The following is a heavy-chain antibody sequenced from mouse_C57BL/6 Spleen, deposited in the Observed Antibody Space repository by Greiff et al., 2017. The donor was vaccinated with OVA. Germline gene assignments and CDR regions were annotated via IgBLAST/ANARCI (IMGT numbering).Heavy chain of an antibody. CDR1: GFSLTSYG. J-gene: IGHJ3*01. CDR2: IWRGGST. CDR3: AKSLYDGHRGFAY. Sequence: QVQLQQSGPGLVQPSQSLSITCTVSGFSLTSYGVHWVRQSPGKGLEWLGVIWRGGSTDYNAAFMSRLSITKDNSKSQVFFKMNSLQADDTAIYYCAKSLYDGHRGFAYWGQGTLVTVSA. V-gene: IGHV2-5*01. D-gene: IGHD2-3*01.